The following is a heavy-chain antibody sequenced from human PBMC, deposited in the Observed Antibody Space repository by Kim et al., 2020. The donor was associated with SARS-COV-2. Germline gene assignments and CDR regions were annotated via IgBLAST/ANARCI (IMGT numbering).Heavy chain of an antibody. V-gene: IGHV3-30*02. CDR3: AKGRSQWLVVGGLDY. J-gene: IGHJ4*02. D-gene: IGHD6-19*01. Sequence: ECVKGRFTISRDNSNNTLYLQINSLRAGDTAVYYWAKGRSQWLVVGGLDYWGQGTLVTVSS.